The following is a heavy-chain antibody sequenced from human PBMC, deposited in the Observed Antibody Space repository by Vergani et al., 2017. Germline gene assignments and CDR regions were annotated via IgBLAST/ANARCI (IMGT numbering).Heavy chain of an antibody. CDR1: GFTFSTYA. CDR2: IYYDGSKK. Sequence: QVQLVEPGGGVVQPGRSLRLSCTSSGFTFSTYAMHWVRQAPGKGLEWVAIIYYDGSKKYYADSVKGRFTISRDNSRNTLDLLMSSLRAEDTAIYYGVREGSYCGSTTCRNPSYVYYYHMDVWGEGTTVTVSS. J-gene: IGHJ6*03. D-gene: IGHD2-21*01. CDR3: VREGSYCGSTTCRNPSYVYYYHMDV. V-gene: IGHV3-33*01.